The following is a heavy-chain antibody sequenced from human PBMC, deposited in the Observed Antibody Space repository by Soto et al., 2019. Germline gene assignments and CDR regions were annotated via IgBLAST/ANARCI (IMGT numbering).Heavy chain of an antibody. Sequence: EVQLLESGGGLVQPGGSLRLSCAASGFPFSHYAMSWVRQAPGKGLEWVSHIEYSGVNTRYADSVKGRFTTSRDNSKNTLYLKMNSLRADDSAVYYCNRDSGGGEFDCWGQGTPVTVSS. CDR1: GFPFSHYA. J-gene: IGHJ4*02. V-gene: IGHV3-23*01. CDR3: NRDSGGGEFDC. CDR2: IEYSGVNT. D-gene: IGHD6-19*01.